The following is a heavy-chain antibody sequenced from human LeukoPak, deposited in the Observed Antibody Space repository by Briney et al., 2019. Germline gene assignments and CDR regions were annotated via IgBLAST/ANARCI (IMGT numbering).Heavy chain of an antibody. CDR1: GFTFDHYA. V-gene: IGHV3-9*01. D-gene: IGHD3-22*01. J-gene: IGHJ4*02. CDR3: TKDNSGYNYLFEK. CDR2: ISWNSGTI. Sequence: PGGSLRLSCAASGFTFDHYAMHWVRQAPGKGLEWVSGISWNSGTIGYADSVKGQFTISRDNAKNSLYLQMNSLTIEDTALYYCTKDNSGYNYLFEKWGQGTVVTVSS.